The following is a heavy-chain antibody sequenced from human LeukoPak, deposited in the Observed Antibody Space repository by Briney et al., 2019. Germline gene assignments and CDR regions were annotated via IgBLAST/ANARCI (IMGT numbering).Heavy chain of an antibody. CDR1: GGSISSYY. Sequence: PSETLSLTCTVFGGSISSYYWSWIRQPPGKGLEWIGYIYYSGSTNYNPSLKSRVTISVDTSKNQFSLKLSSVTAADTAVYYCARVAYDSSGYYYRLDYWGQGTLVTVSS. CDR2: IYYSGST. CDR3: ARVAYDSSGYYYRLDY. V-gene: IGHV4-59*01. J-gene: IGHJ4*02. D-gene: IGHD3-22*01.